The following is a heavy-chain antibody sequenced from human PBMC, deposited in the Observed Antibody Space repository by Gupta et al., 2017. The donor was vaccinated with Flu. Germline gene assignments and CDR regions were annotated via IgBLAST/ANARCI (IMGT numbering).Heavy chain of an antibody. J-gene: IGHJ3*01. CDR2: ISSSSSYI. CDR1: GFLFGTYF. V-gene: IGHV3-21*02. D-gene: IGHD3-22*01. CDR3: VRHFSDRDAFDV. Sequence: EVQLVESGGGLVEPGESLRLSCAASGFLFGTYFISWVRQAPGKGLGWVSSISSSSSYIYYTDSVKGRFTISRDNAKNSLSLQLKSLTAEDTAVYYCVRHFSDRDAFDVWGQGTMVTVFS.